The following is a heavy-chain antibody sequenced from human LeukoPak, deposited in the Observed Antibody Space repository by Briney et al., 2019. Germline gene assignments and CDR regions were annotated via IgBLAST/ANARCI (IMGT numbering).Heavy chain of an antibody. CDR2: ISSSSTYI. V-gene: IGHV3-21*01. D-gene: IGHD6-19*01. J-gene: IGHJ4*02. Sequence: GSLRLSCAASGFIFSSYSLNWVRQAPGKALEWVSSISSSSTYIYYADSVKGRFTISRDNAKNSLYLQMNSLTAEDTAVYYCARVGIAVPGIDSWGQGTLVTVSS. CDR1: GFIFSSYS. CDR3: ARVGIAVPGIDS.